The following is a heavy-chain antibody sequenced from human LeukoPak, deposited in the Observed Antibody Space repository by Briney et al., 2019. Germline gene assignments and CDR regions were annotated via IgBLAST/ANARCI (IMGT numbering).Heavy chain of an antibody. CDR2: IIPIFGTA. Sequence: SVKVSCKASGGTFSSYTITWVRQAPGQGLEWMGGIIPIFGTANYAQKFQGRVTITADESTSTVYMELSSLRSEDTAVYYCARVNCGGDCYSDRGAFDIWGQGTMVTVSS. J-gene: IGHJ3*02. V-gene: IGHV1-69*13. D-gene: IGHD2-21*02. CDR3: ARVNCGGDCYSDRGAFDI. CDR1: GGTFSSYT.